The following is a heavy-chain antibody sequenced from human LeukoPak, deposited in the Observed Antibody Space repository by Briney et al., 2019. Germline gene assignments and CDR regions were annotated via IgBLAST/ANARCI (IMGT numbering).Heavy chain of an antibody. V-gene: IGHV1-2*02. J-gene: IGHJ6*02. D-gene: IGHD2-15*01. CDR3: ARDQLVRSVVDGVVAASTRYYAMDV. CDR2: INPNSGGT. Sequence: ASVKVSCKASGYTFTGFYMHWVGQAPGQGLEWMGWINPNSGGTNFAQKFQGRVTMTRDTSISTAHMELSSLRSDDTAVYYCARDQLVRSVVDGVVAASTRYYAMDVWGQGTTVTVS. CDR1: GYTFTGFY.